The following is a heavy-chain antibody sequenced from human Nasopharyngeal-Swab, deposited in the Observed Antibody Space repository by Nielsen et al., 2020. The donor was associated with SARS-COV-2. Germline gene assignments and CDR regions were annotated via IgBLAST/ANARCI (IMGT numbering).Heavy chain of an antibody. J-gene: IGHJ3*02. CDR1: GGSVSSGSYY. CDR2: IYYSGST. Sequence: GSLRLSCTVSGGSVSSGSYYWSWIRQPPGKGLEWIGYIYYSGSTNYNPSLKSRVTISVDTSKNQFSLRLSSVTAADTAVYYCARDSYRDAFDIWGQGTMATVSS. CDR3: ARDSYRDAFDI. V-gene: IGHV4-61*01.